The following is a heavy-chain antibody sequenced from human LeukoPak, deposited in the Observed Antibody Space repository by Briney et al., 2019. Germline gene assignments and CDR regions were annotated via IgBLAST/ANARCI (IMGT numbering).Heavy chain of an antibody. CDR3: TRDQRNSWFYY. CDR2: IYYDGST. CDR1: GASVSSSSYY. Sequence: SETLSLTCTVSGASVSSSSYYFSWIQQSPGKGLEWIGYIYYDGSTNYNPSLKSRVTISIDTSKNQFSLRLNSVTAADTAMYYCTRDQRNSWFYYWGLGTLVTVSS. D-gene: IGHD6-13*01. V-gene: IGHV4-61*01. J-gene: IGHJ4*02.